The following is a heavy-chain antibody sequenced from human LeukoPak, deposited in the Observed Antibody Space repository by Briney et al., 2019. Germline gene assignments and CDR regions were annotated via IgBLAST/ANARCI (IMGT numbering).Heavy chain of an antibody. J-gene: IGHJ4*02. CDR2: ISGSGGST. V-gene: IGHV3-23*01. CDR1: GFTFSGYA. Sequence: GGSLRLSCAASGFTFSGYAMSWVRQAPGKGLEWVSAISGSGGSTYYADSVKGRFTISRDNSKNTLYLQMNSLKTEDTAVYYCARGEGSAGQIDYWGQGTLVTVSS. CDR3: ARGEGSAGQIDY. D-gene: IGHD1-26*01.